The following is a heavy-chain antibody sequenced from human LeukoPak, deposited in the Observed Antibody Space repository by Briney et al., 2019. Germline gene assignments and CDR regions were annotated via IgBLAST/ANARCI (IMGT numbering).Heavy chain of an antibody. CDR3: ARHTQLWRGYYFDY. V-gene: IGHV4-59*08. CDR1: GGSISTYY. CDR2: IYYSGST. Sequence: PSETLSLTCTVSGGSISTYYWSWIRQPAGKGLEWIGYIYYSGSTNYNPSLKSRVTISVDTSKNQFSLKLSSVTAADTAVYYCARHTQLWRGYYFDYWGQGTLVTVSS. D-gene: IGHD5-18*01. J-gene: IGHJ4*02.